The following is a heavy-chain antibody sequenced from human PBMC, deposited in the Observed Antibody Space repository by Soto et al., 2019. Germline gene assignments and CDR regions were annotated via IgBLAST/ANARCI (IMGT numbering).Heavy chain of an antibody. CDR3: AAGEASSRNLAPYYLDF. D-gene: IGHD6-13*01. J-gene: IGHJ4*02. CDR1: GGSMRNYF. Sequence: LSLTCTVSGGSMRNYFWTWIRQPPGKGLEWIGYIHYSGTTSFFPSYNPSLRSRVTISEDTSKNQFSLKLLSVTTADTAVYFCAAGEASSRNLAPYYLDFWGQETLVTVSS. V-gene: IGHV4-59*01. CDR2: IHYSGTT.